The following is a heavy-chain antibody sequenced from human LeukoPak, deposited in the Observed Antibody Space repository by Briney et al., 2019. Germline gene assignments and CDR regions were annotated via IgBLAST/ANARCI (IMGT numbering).Heavy chain of an antibody. Sequence: PGGSLRLSCAASGFTFSTYGMHWVRQAPGKGLEWVAVISYDGSNKYHADSVKGRFTISRDNSKNTLSLQMNSLRAEDTAVYYCARRTRGSWVDYWGQGTLVTVSS. CDR3: ARRTRGSWVDY. D-gene: IGHD1-26*01. J-gene: IGHJ4*02. CDR1: GFTFSTYG. CDR2: ISYDGSNK. V-gene: IGHV3-30*03.